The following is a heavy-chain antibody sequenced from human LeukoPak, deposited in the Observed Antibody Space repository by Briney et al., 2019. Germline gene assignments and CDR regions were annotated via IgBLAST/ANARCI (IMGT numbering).Heavy chain of an antibody. CDR1: GYTFSIYG. V-gene: IGHV3-33*01. J-gene: IGHJ4*02. Sequence: SGGSLRLSCAASGYTFSIYGMNWVRQAPGKGLEWVAIIWYDGSNTYFAESVMGQFSISKDNFKNIVYLQMNSLRIEDTGVYYCARAGIVNALDYWGQGAQVTVSP. CDR3: ARAGIVNALDY. D-gene: IGHD2/OR15-2a*01. CDR2: IWYDGSNT.